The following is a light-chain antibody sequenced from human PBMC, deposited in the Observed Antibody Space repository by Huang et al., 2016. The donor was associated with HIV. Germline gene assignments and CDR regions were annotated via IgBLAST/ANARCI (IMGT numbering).Light chain of an antibody. CDR2: LGS. CDR1: QSLLNSNGYNY. V-gene: IGKV2-28*01. CDR3: MQSLQTPRT. J-gene: IGKJ2*01. Sequence: DIVLSQSPLSLTVTPGEPASISCRSSQSLLNSNGYNYLGWYLQKPGQSPQLLIYLGSMRAPGVPDRFSGSGSGTDFTLKISRMEAEDVGIYYCMQSLQTPRTFGQGTKVEIK.